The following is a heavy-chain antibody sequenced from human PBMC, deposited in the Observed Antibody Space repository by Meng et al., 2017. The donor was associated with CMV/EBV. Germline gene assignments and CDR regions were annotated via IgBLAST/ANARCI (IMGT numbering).Heavy chain of an antibody. Sequence: GESLKISCAASGFTFSSYSMNWVRQAPGKGLEWVSSISSSSSYIYYADSVKGRFTISRDNAKNSLYLQMNSLRAEDTAVYYCARGAFIVGATRYYGMDVWGQGTTVTSP. J-gene: IGHJ6*02. CDR2: ISSSSSYI. CDR3: ARGAFIVGATRYYGMDV. D-gene: IGHD1-26*01. V-gene: IGHV3-21*01. CDR1: GFTFSSYS.